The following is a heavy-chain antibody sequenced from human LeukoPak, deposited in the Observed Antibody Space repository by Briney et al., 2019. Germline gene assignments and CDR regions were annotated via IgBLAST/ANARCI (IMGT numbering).Heavy chain of an antibody. V-gene: IGHV3-48*02. Sequence: QPGRSLRLSCAASGFTFSSYGMNWVRQAPGKGLEWVSYIINSGGTVYYTDSVQGRFTISRDNARNSLFLQMNSLRDEDTAVYYCARVGRGVYGMDVWGQGTTVTVSS. D-gene: IGHD3-10*01. CDR3: ARVGRGVYGMDV. J-gene: IGHJ6*02. CDR2: IINSGGTV. CDR1: GFTFSSYG.